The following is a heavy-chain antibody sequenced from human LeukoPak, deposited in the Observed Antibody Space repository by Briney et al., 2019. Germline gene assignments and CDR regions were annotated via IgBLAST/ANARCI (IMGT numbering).Heavy chain of an antibody. CDR3: ATDLNWDAY. CDR1: GITNYW. Sequence: PGESLRLSCVGSGITNYWMTWVRQAPGKGLESVANINQDSSERYYLDSVKGRFTSSRDNTKSSLFLQMNSLRVQDTGIYYCATDLNWDAYWGQGARVTVSS. D-gene: IGHD1-26*01. CDR2: INQDSSER. J-gene: IGHJ4*02. V-gene: IGHV3-7*01.